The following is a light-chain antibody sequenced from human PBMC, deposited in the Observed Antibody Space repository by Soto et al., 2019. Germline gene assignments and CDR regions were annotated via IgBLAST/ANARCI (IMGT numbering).Light chain of an antibody. CDR2: GAS. J-gene: IGKJ2*01. Sequence: ESVLTQSPGTLSFYPGERATLSCRASQTIIGNYLAWYQQKPGQAPRLLIYGASNRATGVPDRFSGSYSGKDFSRIITRLASEDFAVYYCEQHVTAVYIFGQGTRMEFK. V-gene: IGKV3-20*01. CDR1: QTIIGNY. CDR3: EQHVTAVYI.